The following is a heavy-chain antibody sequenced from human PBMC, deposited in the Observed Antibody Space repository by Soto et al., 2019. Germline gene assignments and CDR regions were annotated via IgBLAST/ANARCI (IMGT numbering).Heavy chain of an antibody. CDR3: ASTVTTMIDY. CDR2: INSDGSST. Sequence: EVQLVESGGGLVQPGGSLRLSCAASGFAFSSYWMHWVRQAPGKGLVWVSRINSDGSSTSYADSVKSRFTISRDNAKNTLYLQMNSLRAEDTAVYYCASTVTTMIDYWGQGTLVTVSS. D-gene: IGHD4-17*01. V-gene: IGHV3-74*01. CDR1: GFAFSSYW. J-gene: IGHJ4*02.